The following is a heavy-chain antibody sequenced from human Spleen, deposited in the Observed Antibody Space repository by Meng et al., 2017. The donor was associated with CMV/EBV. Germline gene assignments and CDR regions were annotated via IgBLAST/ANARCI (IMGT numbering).Heavy chain of an antibody. CDR3: ATGGYDGSYYYSLEV. J-gene: IGHJ6*02. D-gene: IGHD5-12*01. Sequence: SVKVSCKASGDTFINNAISWVRQAPGQRPEWMGGIIPDVGTPDYAENFQGRVTMTTDESTSTAYMEMSSLRSDDTAVYYCATGGYDGSYYYSLEVWGQGTTVTVSS. CDR1: GDTFINNA. V-gene: IGHV1-69*05. CDR2: IIPDVGTP.